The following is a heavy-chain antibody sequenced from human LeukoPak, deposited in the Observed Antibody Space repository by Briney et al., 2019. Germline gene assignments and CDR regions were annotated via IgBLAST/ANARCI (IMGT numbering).Heavy chain of an antibody. CDR2: IYSGGST. CDR1: GFTFSSYE. Sequence: GSLRLSCAASGFTFSSYEMNWVRQAPGKGLEWVSVIYSGGSTYYADSVKGRFTISRDNSKNTLYLQMNSLRAEDTAVYYCARDQIAAAGTPIGYYGMDVWGQGTTVTVSS. D-gene: IGHD6-13*01. J-gene: IGHJ6*02. V-gene: IGHV3-53*01. CDR3: ARDQIAAAGTPIGYYGMDV.